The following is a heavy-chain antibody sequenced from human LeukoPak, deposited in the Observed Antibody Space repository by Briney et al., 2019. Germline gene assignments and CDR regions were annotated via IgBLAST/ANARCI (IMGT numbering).Heavy chain of an antibody. CDR3: ARVPDFWIPSYFDY. CDR2: IYYSGST. D-gene: IGHD3/OR15-3a*01. J-gene: IGHJ4*02. Sequence: SETLSLICTVSGGSISSVGYYWSWIRQHPGKGLEWIGYIYYSGSTYYNPSLKSRVTISVDTSKNQFSLKLSSVTAADTAVYYCARVPDFWIPSYFDYWGQGTLLTVSS. CDR1: GGSISSVGYY. V-gene: IGHV4-31*03.